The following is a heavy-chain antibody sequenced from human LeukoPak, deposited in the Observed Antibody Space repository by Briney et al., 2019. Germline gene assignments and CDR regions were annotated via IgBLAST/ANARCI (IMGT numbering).Heavy chain of an antibody. CDR3: ARVLRCSGGSCYLFDY. J-gene: IGHJ4*02. Sequence: GGSLRLSCAASGFTFSSYWMSWVRQAPGKGLEWVANIKQDGSEKYYVDSVKGRFTISRDNAKNSLYLQMNSLRAEDTAVYYCARVLRCSGGSCYLFDYWGQGTLVTVSS. CDR1: GFTFSSYW. V-gene: IGHV3-7*01. CDR2: IKQDGSEK. D-gene: IGHD2-15*01.